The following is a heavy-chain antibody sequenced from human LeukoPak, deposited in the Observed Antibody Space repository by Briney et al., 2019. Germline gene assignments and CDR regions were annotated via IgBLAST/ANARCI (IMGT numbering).Heavy chain of an antibody. CDR1: GGSITNTNY. CDR3: AREGGPYRPLDY. CDR2: VNLQGST. J-gene: IGHJ4*02. V-gene: IGHV4-4*02. Sequence: SETLSLTCVVSGGSITNTNYWTWVRQPPGKGLGWIGEVNLQGSTNYNPSLMGRVAISVDTSENHISLQLTSVTAADTAVYYCAREGGPYRPLDYSGQGTLVTVSS.